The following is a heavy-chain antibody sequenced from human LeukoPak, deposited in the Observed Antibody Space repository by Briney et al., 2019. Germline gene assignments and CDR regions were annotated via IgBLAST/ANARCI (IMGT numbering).Heavy chain of an antibody. D-gene: IGHD1-26*01. Sequence: ASVKVSCEASGYTFTSYGISWVRHAPGQGLEWMGWISAYNGNTNYAQKLQGRVTMTTDTSTSTAYMELRSLRSDDTAVYYCARGEYSGSYLGYWGQGTLVTVSS. CDR3: ARGEYSGSYLGY. CDR2: ISAYNGNT. J-gene: IGHJ4*02. V-gene: IGHV1-18*01. CDR1: GYTFTSYG.